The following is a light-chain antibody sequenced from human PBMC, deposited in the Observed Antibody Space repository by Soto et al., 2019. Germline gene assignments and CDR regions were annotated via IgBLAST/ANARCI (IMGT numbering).Light chain of an antibody. CDR3: QKYYSVPFT. Sequence: DVQMTQSPSSLSASAGDRVTITCRASQAIRNNSAWYQQKPGKVPRLLIYAASTLQSGVPSRFSGSGSGTDFTLTISGLQPEDVATYYCQKYYSVPFTFGPGTKVEI. CDR2: AAS. CDR1: QAIRNN. V-gene: IGKV1-27*01. J-gene: IGKJ3*01.